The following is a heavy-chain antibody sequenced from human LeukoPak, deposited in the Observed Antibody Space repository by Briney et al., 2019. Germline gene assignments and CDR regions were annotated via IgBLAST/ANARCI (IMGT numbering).Heavy chain of an antibody. D-gene: IGHD3-22*01. CDR2: INHSGST. Sequence: KSSETLSLTCTVSDGSISSYYWSWIRQPPGKGLEWIGEINHSGSTNYNPSLKGRVTISVDTSKNQFSLKLSSVTAADTAVYYCARSPIRITMIVVVIKGPDTFDYWGQGTLVTVSS. CDR1: DGSISSYY. V-gene: IGHV4-34*01. CDR3: ARSPIRITMIVVVIKGPDTFDY. J-gene: IGHJ4*02.